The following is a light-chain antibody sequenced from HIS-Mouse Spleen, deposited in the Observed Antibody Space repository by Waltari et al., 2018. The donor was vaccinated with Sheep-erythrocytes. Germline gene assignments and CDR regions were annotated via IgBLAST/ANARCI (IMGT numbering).Light chain of an antibody. CDR3: CSYAGSSTPWV. CDR1: SSDVGSYNL. V-gene: IGLV2-23*01. J-gene: IGLJ3*02. Sequence: QSALTQPASVSGSPGQSITISCTGTSSDVGSYNLVSWYQQHPGKAPKLMIYAGRKRPSGVSKRFSGFKSGNTASLTISGLQAEDEADYYCCSYAGSSTPWVFGGGTKLTVL. CDR2: AGR.